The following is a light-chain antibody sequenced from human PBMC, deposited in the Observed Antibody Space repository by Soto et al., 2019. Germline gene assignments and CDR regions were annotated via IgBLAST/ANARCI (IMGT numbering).Light chain of an antibody. J-gene: IGKJ4*01. CDR2: GAS. CDR1: QSVNSN. CDR3: QQYNDWPRT. V-gene: IGKV3-15*01. Sequence: EIVMTQSPATLSVSPEERATLSCRASQSVNSNLAWYQQKPGQAPRILIYGASTRATAIPARFSGSGSGTEFTLTISSLQSEDFAVYYCQQYNDWPRTFGGGTKVEIK.